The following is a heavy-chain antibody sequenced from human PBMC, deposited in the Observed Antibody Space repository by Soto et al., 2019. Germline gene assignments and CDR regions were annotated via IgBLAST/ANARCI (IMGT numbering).Heavy chain of an antibody. Sequence: SETLSLTCTVSGGPISSSSYYWGWIRQPPGKGLEWIGSIYYSGSTYYNPSLKSRVTISVDTSKNQFSLKLSSVTAADTAVYYCARHHRGPGGMDVWGQGTTVTVSS. J-gene: IGHJ6*02. D-gene: IGHD6-25*01. CDR2: IYYSGST. V-gene: IGHV4-39*01. CDR1: GGPISSSSYY. CDR3: ARHHRGPGGMDV.